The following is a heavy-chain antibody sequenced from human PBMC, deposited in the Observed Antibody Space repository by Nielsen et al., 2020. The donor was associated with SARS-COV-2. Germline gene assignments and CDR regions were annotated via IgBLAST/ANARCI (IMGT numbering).Heavy chain of an antibody. J-gene: IGHJ5*01. D-gene: IGHD6-19*01. Sequence: SETLSLTCTVSGGSISSSSYYWGWFRQPPGKGLEWLGNIYYSGTTYYNSSLQSRVTISIDTSKSQFSLKLSSVTAADSAVYYCTRDTGYSSGWSDFWGRGTLVTVSS. CDR1: GGSISSSSYY. CDR3: TRDTGYSSGWSDF. V-gene: IGHV4-39*07. CDR2: IYYSGTT.